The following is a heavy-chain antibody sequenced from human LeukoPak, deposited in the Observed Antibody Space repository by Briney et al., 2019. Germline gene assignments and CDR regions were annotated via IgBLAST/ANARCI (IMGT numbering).Heavy chain of an antibody. J-gene: IGHJ6*03. Sequence: ASVTVSCKASGYTFTSYDINWVRQATGQGLEWMGWMNPNSGNTDYAQKFQGRVTITRNTSISTAYMELSSLRSEDTAVYYCARVSSARSLWFGEPLYYYMDVWGKGTTVTVSS. CDR3: ARVSSARSLWFGEPLYYYMDV. CDR1: GYTFTSYD. D-gene: IGHD3-10*01. CDR2: MNPNSGNT. V-gene: IGHV1-8*03.